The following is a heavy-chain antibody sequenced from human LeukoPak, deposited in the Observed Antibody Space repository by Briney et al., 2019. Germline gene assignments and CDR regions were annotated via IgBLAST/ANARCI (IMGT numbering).Heavy chain of an antibody. CDR1: GYTFTSYG. V-gene: IGHV1-18*01. D-gene: IGHD3-22*01. CDR2: ISAYNGNT. CDR3: ARDLSQRRGRSGGADYYYDSSGYLNY. J-gene: IGHJ4*02. Sequence: GASVKVSCKASGYTFTSYGISWVRQAPGQGLEWMGWISAYNGNTNYGQKLQGRVTMTTDTSTSTAYMELRSLRSDDTAVYYCARDLSQRRGRSGGADYYYDSSGYLNYWGQGTLVTVSS.